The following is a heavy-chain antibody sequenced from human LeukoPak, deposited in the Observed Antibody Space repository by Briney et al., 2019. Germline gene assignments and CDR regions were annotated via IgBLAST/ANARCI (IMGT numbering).Heavy chain of an antibody. CDR3: ARLPLGSSSYFDY. CDR2: IYYSGST. CDR1: GGSISSISYY. D-gene: IGHD6-6*01. Sequence: KPSETLSRTRTVSGGSISSISYYWGWIRQPPGKGLGWVGSIYYSGSTYYNPSLKSRVTISVDTSKNQFSLKLSSVTAADTAVYYCARLPLGSSSYFDYWGQGTLVTVSS. V-gene: IGHV4-39*01. J-gene: IGHJ4*02.